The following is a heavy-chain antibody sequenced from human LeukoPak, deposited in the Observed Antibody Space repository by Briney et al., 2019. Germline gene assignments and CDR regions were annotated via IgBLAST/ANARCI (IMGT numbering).Heavy chain of an antibody. D-gene: IGHD7-27*01. CDR3: AREDTWGSGDY. Sequence: PSETLSLTCTVSGGSIRSSSYYWGGIRQPPGKGLEWIGSIYYSGSTYYNPSLKSRVTISVDTSKNQVSLRLSSVTAADTAVYYCAREDTWGSGDYWGQGTLVTVSS. CDR2: IYYSGST. V-gene: IGHV4-39*02. J-gene: IGHJ4*02. CDR1: GGSIRSSSYY.